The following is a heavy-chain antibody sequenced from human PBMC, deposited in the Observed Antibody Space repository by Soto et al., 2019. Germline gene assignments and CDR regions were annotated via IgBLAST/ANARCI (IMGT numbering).Heavy chain of an antibody. CDR2: INPNSGGT. D-gene: IGHD3-16*02. Sequence: ASVKVSCKASGYTFTGYYMHWVRQAPGQGLEWMGWINPNSGGTNYAQKFQGRVTMTRDTSISTAYMELSRLRSDDTAVYYCALYYDYVWRSYHECWGQGTLVIVS. V-gene: IGHV1-2*02. CDR1: GYTFTGYY. CDR3: ALYYDYVWRSYHEC. J-gene: IGHJ4*02.